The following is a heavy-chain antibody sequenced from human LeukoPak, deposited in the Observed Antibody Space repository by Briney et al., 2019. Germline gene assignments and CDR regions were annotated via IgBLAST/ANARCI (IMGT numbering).Heavy chain of an antibody. CDR1: GYSFTSYW. D-gene: IGHD4-17*01. J-gene: IGHJ3*02. V-gene: IGHV5-51*01. Sequence: GESLKISCKGSGYSFTSYWIGWVRQMPGKGLEWMGIIYPGDSDTRYSPSFQGQVTISADKSISTAYLQWSSLKASDTAMYYCARLSGDYGDYLRDRNGAFDIWGQGTMVTVSS. CDR3: ARLSGDYGDYLRDRNGAFDI. CDR2: IYPGDSDT.